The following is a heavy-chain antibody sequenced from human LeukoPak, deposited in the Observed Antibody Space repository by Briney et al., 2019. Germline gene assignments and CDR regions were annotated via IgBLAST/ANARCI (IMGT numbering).Heavy chain of an antibody. V-gene: IGHV1-18*04. CDR1: GYTFTSYG. CDR3: ARSGYYGSGSYRNWFDP. J-gene: IGHJ5*02. D-gene: IGHD3-10*01. Sequence: ASVKVSCKPSGYTFTSYGISWVRQAPGQGLEWMGWISAYNGNTNYAQKLQGRVTMTTDTSTSTAYMELRSLRSDDTAVYYCARSGYYGSGSYRNWFDPWGQGTLVTVSS. CDR2: ISAYNGNT.